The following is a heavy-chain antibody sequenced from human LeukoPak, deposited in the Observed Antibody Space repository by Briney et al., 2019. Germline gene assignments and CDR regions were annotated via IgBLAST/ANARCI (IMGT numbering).Heavy chain of an antibody. CDR3: ARGGYCSRTSCYGGGFDP. CDR2: INHSGST. J-gene: IGHJ5*02. Sequence: SSETLSLTCAVYGGSFSGYYWSWIRQPPGKGLEWIGEINHSGSTNYNPSLKSRVAISVDTSNNPYTLKRSPVSAADTAVYYCARGGYCSRTSCYGGGFDPWGQGTLVTVSS. V-gene: IGHV4-34*01. CDR1: GGSFSGYY. D-gene: IGHD2-2*01.